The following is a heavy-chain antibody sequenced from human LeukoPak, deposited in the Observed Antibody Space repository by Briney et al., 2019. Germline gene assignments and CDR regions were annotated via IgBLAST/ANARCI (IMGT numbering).Heavy chain of an antibody. J-gene: IGHJ4*02. CDR3: ARAGLWSYYFDY. CDR2: IYSSGST. CDR1: GASISGSNYY. V-gene: IGHV4-39*07. D-gene: IGHD2-21*01. Sequence: SETLSLTCAVSGASISGSNYYWGWIRQPPGKGLEWIGNIYSSGSTNYNPSLKSRVTISVDTSKNQFSLKLSSVTAADTAVYYCARAGLWSYYFDYWGQGTLVTVSS.